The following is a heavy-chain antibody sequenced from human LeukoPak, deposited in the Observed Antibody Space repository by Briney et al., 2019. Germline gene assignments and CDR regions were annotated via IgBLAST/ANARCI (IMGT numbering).Heavy chain of an antibody. Sequence: PGGSQRLSCAASGFTFSSYGMHWVRQAPGKGLEWVAVIWYDGSNKYYADSVKGRFTISRDNSKNTLYLQMNSLRAEDTAVYYCARGPPSRRGYSGYDYYYWGQGTLVTVSS. CDR1: GFTFSSYG. V-gene: IGHV3-33*01. J-gene: IGHJ4*02. D-gene: IGHD5-12*01. CDR2: IWYDGSNK. CDR3: ARGPPSRRGYSGYDYYY.